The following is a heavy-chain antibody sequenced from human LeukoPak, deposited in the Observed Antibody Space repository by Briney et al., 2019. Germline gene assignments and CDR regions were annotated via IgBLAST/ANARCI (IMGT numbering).Heavy chain of an antibody. CDR2: IYPGDSDT. CDR1: GYSFTSYW. V-gene: IGHV5-51*01. J-gene: IGHJ4*02. Sequence: AGESLKISCKGSGYSFTSYWIGWVRQMPGKGLEWMGIIYPGDSDTRYSPSFQGQVTISADKSISTAYLQWSSLKASDTAMYYCARQPTLYSSSYTGCFDYWGQGTLVTVSS. D-gene: IGHD6-13*01. CDR3: ARQPTLYSSSYTGCFDY.